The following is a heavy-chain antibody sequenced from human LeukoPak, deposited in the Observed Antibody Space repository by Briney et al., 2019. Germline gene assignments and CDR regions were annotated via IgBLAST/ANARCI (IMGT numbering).Heavy chain of an antibody. CDR2: ISAYNGNT. CDR3: ARVYYYDSSGYFDY. D-gene: IGHD3-22*01. Sequence: GASVKVSCKASGYTFTSYGISWVRQAPGQGLEWMGWISAYNGNTNYAQKLQGGVTMTTDTSTSTAYMELRGLRSDDTAVYYCARVYYYDSSGYFDYWGQGTLVTVSS. V-gene: IGHV1-18*01. CDR1: GYTFTSYG. J-gene: IGHJ4*02.